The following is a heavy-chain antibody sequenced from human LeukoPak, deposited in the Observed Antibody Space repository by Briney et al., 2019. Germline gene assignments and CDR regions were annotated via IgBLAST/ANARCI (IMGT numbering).Heavy chain of an antibody. Sequence: GGSLGLSCAASGFTFSSYAMSWVRQAPGKGLEWVSAISGSGGSTYYADSVKGRFTISRDNSKNTLYLQMNSLRTEDTAVYYCAKDVYSSGWYSGFDYWGQGTLVTVSS. CDR1: GFTFSSYA. J-gene: IGHJ4*02. D-gene: IGHD6-19*01. CDR2: ISGSGGST. CDR3: AKDVYSSGWYSGFDY. V-gene: IGHV3-23*01.